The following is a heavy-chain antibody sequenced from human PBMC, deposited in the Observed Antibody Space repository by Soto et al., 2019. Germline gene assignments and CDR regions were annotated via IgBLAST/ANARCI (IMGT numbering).Heavy chain of an antibody. V-gene: IGHV1-69*13. CDR1: GGTFSSYA. J-gene: IGHJ6*02. Sequence: SVKVSCKASGGTFSSYAISWVRQAPGQGLEWMGGIIPIFGTANYAQKFQGRVTITADESTSTAYMELSSLRSEDTAVYYCARDPQLHYYYYCMDVWGQGTTVTVSS. CDR2: IIPIFGTA. CDR3: ARDPQLHYYYYCMDV. D-gene: IGHD1-7*01.